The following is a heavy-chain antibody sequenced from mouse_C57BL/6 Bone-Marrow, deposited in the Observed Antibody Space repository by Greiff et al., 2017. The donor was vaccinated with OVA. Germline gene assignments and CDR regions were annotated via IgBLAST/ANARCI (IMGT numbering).Heavy chain of an antibody. CDR3: ARGYDYEDWYFDV. J-gene: IGHJ1*03. CDR1: GYTFTSYW. D-gene: IGHD2-4*01. CDR2: IDPSDSYT. Sequence: VQLQQPGAELVRPGTSVKLSCKASGYTFTSYWMHWVKQRPGQGLEWIGVIDPSDSYTNYNQKFKGKATLTVDTSSSTAYMQLSSLTSEDSAVYYCARGYDYEDWYFDVWGTGTTVTVPS. V-gene: IGHV1-59*01.